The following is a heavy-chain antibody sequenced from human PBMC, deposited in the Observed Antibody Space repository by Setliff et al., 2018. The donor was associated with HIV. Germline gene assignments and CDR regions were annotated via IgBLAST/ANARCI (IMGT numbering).Heavy chain of an antibody. CDR2: IFYSGHT. J-gene: IGHJ4*02. CDR3: ARAITYYYDSSGYYYFDY. V-gene: IGHV4-39*07. D-gene: IGHD3-22*01. Sequence: PSETLSLTCTVSGGSISRSSYYWAWIRQPPGKGLEWIRNIFYSGHTFYNPSLRSRVTISVDTSKNQFSLKLSSMTAADTAVYYCARAITYYYDSSGYYYFDYWGQGTQVTVSS. CDR1: GGSISRSSYY.